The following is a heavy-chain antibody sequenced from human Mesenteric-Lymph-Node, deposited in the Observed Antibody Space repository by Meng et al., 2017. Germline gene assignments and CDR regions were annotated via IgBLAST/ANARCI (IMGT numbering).Heavy chain of an antibody. J-gene: IGHJ4*02. V-gene: IGHV3-66*02. CDR2: IYSGGST. Sequence: GESLKISCAASGFTVSSNYMSWVRQAPGKGLEWVSVIYSGGSTYYADSVKGRFTISRDNSKNTLYLQMNSLRAEDTAVYYCARDSSPRRYFDWLLGYWGQGTLVTVSS. CDR1: GFTVSSNY. CDR3: ARDSSPRRYFDWLLGY. D-gene: IGHD3-9*01.